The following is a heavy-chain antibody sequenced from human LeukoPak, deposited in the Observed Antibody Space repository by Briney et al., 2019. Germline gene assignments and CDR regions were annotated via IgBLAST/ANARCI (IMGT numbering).Heavy chain of an antibody. CDR2: SGSGGST. D-gene: IGHD3-10*02. CDR3: AELGITMIGGV. J-gene: IGHJ6*04. Sequence: GGSLRLSCAASAFTFSNYGMTWVRQAPGKGLECVSASGSGGSTYYADSVKGRFTISRDNSMDTLYLQMNSLRAEDTAVYYCAELGITMIGGVWGKGTTVTISS. V-gene: IGHV3-23*01. CDR1: AFTFSNYG.